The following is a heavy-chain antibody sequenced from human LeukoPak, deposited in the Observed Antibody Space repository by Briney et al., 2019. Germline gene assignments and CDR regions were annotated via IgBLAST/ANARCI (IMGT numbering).Heavy chain of an antibody. CDR3: TKDRGSSWLDFAATFDS. CDR1: GFTFTNFA. V-gene: IGHV3-23*01. D-gene: IGHD6-13*01. J-gene: IGHJ4*02. CDR2: ISDSDSDT. Sequence: QPGGSLRLXCEASGFTFTNFAMGWVRRTPGKGLEWVSAISDSDSDTYYAVSVKGRFTVSRDNSKNTVYLDMNSLRVDDTAVYYCTKDRGSSWLDFAATFDSWGQGTLVTVSS.